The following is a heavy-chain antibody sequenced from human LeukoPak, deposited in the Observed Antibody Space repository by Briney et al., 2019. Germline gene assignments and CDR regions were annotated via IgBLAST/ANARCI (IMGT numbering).Heavy chain of an antibody. CDR1: GYTFTNYP. Sequence: ASVKVSCKASGYTFTNYPMNWVRQAPGQGLEWMGWINTNTGNPTYAQGFTGRFVFSLDTSVSTAYLQISSLKAEDTAVYYCVRDYDFWSGYYPYYFDYWGQGTLVTVSS. CDR3: VRDYDFWSGYYPYYFDY. J-gene: IGHJ4*02. D-gene: IGHD3-3*01. CDR2: INTNTGNP. V-gene: IGHV7-4-1*02.